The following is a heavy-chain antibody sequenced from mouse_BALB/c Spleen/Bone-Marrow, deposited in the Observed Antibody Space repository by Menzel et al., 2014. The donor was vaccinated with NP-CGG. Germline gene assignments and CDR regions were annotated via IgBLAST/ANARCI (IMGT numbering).Heavy chain of an antibody. V-gene: IGHV1-69*02. J-gene: IGHJ2*01. D-gene: IGHD2-3*01. CDR3: TRTYEYFDC. CDR2: IYPSDNYT. CDR1: GYIFTSYW. Sequence: QVQLKQSGAELVRPGASVKLSCEASGYIFTSYWINWVKQRPGEGLEWIGNIYPSDNYTNYNQKFKDKATLTVDKSSSTAYMQLSSPTSEDSAVYYCTRTYEYFDCWGQGTTLTVSS.